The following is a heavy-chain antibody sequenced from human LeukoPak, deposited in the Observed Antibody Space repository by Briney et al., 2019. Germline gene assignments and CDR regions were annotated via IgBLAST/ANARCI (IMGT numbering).Heavy chain of an antibody. CDR2: IRHDDTNK. CDR3: ANQCGGNCFHDY. Sequence: PGGSLRLSCAASGFTFSSYGMDWVRQAAGKGLEWVAFIRHDDTNKYYTDSVKGRFTISRDNSKNTLYLQMNSLRAEDTAVYYCANQCGGNCFHDYCGQGTLVTVSS. CDR1: GFTFSSYG. V-gene: IGHV3-30*02. J-gene: IGHJ4*02. D-gene: IGHD2-21*02.